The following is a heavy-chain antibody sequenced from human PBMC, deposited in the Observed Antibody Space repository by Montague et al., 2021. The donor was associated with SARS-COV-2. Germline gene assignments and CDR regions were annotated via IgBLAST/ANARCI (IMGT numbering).Heavy chain of an antibody. J-gene: IGHJ3*02. Sequence: SETLSLTCTVSGGSISSYYWSWIRQPPGKGLEWIGYIYYSGSTNYNPSHKSRVTISVDTSENQFSLKLSSVTAADTAVYYCARGSGWMGNAFDIWGQGTMVTVSS. V-gene: IGHV4-59*01. CDR3: ARGSGWMGNAFDI. D-gene: IGHD6-19*01. CDR2: IYYSGST. CDR1: GGSISSYY.